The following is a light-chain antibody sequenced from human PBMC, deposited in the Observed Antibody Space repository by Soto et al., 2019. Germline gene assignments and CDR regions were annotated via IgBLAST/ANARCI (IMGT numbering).Light chain of an antibody. CDR1: QSLSRTY. V-gene: IGKV3-20*01. Sequence: ENVLPQSPGTLSLSPGDRATLSCRASQSLSRTYIAWYQQQPGQAPRLLIYGASNRATGIPVRFSGSGSGTDFTLTISRLEPEDFAVYYCQQYGGSPPLTFGGGTKVEIK. CDR3: QQYGGSPPLT. CDR2: GAS. J-gene: IGKJ4*01.